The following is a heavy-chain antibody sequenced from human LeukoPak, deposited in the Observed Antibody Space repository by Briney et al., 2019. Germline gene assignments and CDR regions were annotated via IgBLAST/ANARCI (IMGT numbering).Heavy chain of an antibody. V-gene: IGHV3-30*18. Sequence: GGSLRLSCAASGFTFSSYTMHWVRQAPGKGLEGVGVISFDGSNKYYVDSVKGRFTISRDSSKNTLFLQMNSLRTEDTAVYYCAKTGNYHHNWFDPWGQGTLVTVSS. J-gene: IGHJ5*02. CDR1: GFTFSSYT. CDR2: ISFDGSNK. CDR3: AKTGNYHHNWFDP. D-gene: IGHD3-10*01.